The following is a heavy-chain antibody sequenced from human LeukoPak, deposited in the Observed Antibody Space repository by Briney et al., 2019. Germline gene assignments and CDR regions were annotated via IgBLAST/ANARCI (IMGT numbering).Heavy chain of an antibody. Sequence: SETLSLTCTVSGGPISSSSYYWGWIRQPPGKGLEWIGAIYYSGSTYFNPSLRSRVTISVDTSKNQFSLKLSSVTAADTAVYYCARARYSGYDFLLDYWGQGTLVTVSS. V-gene: IGHV4-39*01. CDR3: ARARYSGYDFLLDY. J-gene: IGHJ4*02. D-gene: IGHD5-12*01. CDR1: GGPISSSSYY. CDR2: IYYSGST.